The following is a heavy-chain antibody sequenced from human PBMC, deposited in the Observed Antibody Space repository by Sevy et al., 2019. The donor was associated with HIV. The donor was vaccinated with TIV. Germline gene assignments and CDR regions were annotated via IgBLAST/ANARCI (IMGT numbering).Heavy chain of an antibody. D-gene: IGHD2-15*01. Sequence: GGSLRLSCAASGFTFSDYYMSWIRQAPGKGLEWVSYISSSGSTIYYADSVKGRFTISRDNAKNSLYLQMNSLRAEDTAVYYCAGSKMSLVVAATPFHYYGMDVWGQGTTVTVSS. CDR3: AGSKMSLVVAATPFHYYGMDV. CDR1: GFTFSDYY. CDR2: ISSSGSTI. J-gene: IGHJ6*02. V-gene: IGHV3-11*01.